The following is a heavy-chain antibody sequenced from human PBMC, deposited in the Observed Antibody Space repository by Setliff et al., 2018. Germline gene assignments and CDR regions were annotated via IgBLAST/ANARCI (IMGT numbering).Heavy chain of an antibody. CDR1: GGSISTYY. D-gene: IGHD3-22*01. Sequence: NPSETLSLTCTVSGGSISTYYWSWIRQTPVKGLEWIGYVYYSGTTNYNPLFKSRVTISVDRPKSQFSLKLSSVTAADTGVYYCARDSALHSYHYDSSGYLDYWGQGALVTVSS. J-gene: IGHJ4*02. CDR2: VYYSGTT. V-gene: IGHV4-59*01. CDR3: ARDSALHSYHYDSSGYLDY.